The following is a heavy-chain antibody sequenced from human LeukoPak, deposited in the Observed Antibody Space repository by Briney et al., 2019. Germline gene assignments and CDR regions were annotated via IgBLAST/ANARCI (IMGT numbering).Heavy chain of an antibody. V-gene: IGHV3-74*01. J-gene: IGHJ4*02. Sequence: PGGSLRLSCVASGFTFSNSWMHWVRQAPGKGLVWVSRINTDGSTTNYADSVKGRFTISRDNAKNTLYLQMNSLRVEDTAVYYCVRDKPIDYWGQGTLVTVPS. CDR3: VRDKPIDY. CDR2: INTDGSTT. CDR1: GFTFSNSW.